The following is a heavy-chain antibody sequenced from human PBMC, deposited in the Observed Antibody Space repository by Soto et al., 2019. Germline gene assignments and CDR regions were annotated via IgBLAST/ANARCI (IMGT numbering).Heavy chain of an antibody. V-gene: IGHV4-34*01. CDR1: GGSFSGYY. CDR3: ARMAGPWYFDL. CDR2: INHSGST. Sequence: PSETLSLTCAVYGGSFSGYYWSWIRQPPGKGLEWIGEINHSGSTNYNPSLKSRVTISVDTSKNQFSLKLSSVTAADTAVYYCARMAGPWYFDLWGRGTLVTVSS. J-gene: IGHJ2*01.